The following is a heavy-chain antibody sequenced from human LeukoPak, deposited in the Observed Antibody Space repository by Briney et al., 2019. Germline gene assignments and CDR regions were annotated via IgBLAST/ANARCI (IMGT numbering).Heavy chain of an antibody. V-gene: IGHV4-39*01. J-gene: IGHJ4*02. CDR3: ATRYDSRGYYYGGFDY. Sequence: PSETLSLTCTVSGGSISSSSYYWGWIRQPPGKGLEWIGGIYYSGSTYYNPSLKSRVTISVDTSKNQFSLKLSSVTAADTAVYYCATRYDSRGYYYGGFDYWGQGTPVTVSS. CDR2: IYYSGST. D-gene: IGHD3-22*01. CDR1: GGSISSSSYY.